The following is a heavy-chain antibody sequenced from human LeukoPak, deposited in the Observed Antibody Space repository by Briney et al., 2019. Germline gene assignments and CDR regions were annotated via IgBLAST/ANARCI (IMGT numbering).Heavy chain of an antibody. CDR3: AKWYSSSWLFDY. CDR2: IRYDGSNK. J-gene: IGHJ4*02. CDR1: GFTFSSYG. V-gene: IGHV3-30*02. D-gene: IGHD6-13*01. Sequence: GGSLRLSCAASGFTFSSYGMHWVRQAPGKGLEWVAFIRYDGSNKYYADSVKGRFTISRDNSKNTLYLQMNSLRAEYTAVYYCAKWYSSSWLFDYWGQGTLVTVSS.